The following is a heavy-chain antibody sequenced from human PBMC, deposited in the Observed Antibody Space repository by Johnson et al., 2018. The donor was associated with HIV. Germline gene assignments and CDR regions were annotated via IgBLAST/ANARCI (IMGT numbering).Heavy chain of an antibody. Sequence: VQLVESGGGLVQPGRSLRLSCAASGFTFSSYSMHWVRQAPGKGLEWVAVISYDGSNKYYADSVKGRFTISRDNSKNTLYLQMSSLRAGDTAVYYCARGRASWELYDAFEIWGQGTMVIVSS. D-gene: IGHD1-26*01. V-gene: IGHV3-30-3*01. CDR3: ARGRASWELYDAFEI. CDR2: ISYDGSNK. CDR1: GFTFSSYS. J-gene: IGHJ3*02.